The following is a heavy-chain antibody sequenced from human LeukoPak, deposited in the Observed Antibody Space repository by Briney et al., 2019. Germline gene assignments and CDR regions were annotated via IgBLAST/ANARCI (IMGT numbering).Heavy chain of an antibody. J-gene: IGHJ6*03. Sequence: ASAKVSCKVSGYTLTELSMHWVRQAPGKGLEWMGGFDPEEGETIYAQKFQGRVTMTEDTSTDTAYMELSSLRSEDTAVYYCATDTSYSLKYYYHYMDVWGKGTTVTVSS. CDR3: ATDTSYSLKYYYHYMDV. V-gene: IGHV1-24*01. CDR2: FDPEEGET. D-gene: IGHD2-15*01. CDR1: GYTLTELS.